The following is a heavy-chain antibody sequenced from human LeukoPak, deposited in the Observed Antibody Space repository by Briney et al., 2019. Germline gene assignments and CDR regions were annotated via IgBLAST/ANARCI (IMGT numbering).Heavy chain of an antibody. CDR1: GFTFSSYA. J-gene: IGHJ5*02. D-gene: IGHD2-2*01. Sequence: PGGSLRLSCAASGFTFSSYAMNWVRQAPGKGLEWVSTISGNGGSTYYADSVKGRFTISRDNSKNTLYLQMNSLRAEDTAVYYCAKDPYCSSASCYQGNWFDPWGQGTLVTVSS. CDR3: AKDPYCSSASCYQGNWFDP. CDR2: ISGNGGST. V-gene: IGHV3-23*01.